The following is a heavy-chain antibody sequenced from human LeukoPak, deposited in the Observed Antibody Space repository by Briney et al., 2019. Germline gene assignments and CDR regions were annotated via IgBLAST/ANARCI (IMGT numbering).Heavy chain of an antibody. V-gene: IGHV3-21*03. J-gene: IGHJ5*02. CDR1: GFTFSSYS. Sequence: GGSLRLSCAASGFTFSSYSMNWVRQAPGKGLEWVSSISSSSSYIYYADSVKGRFTISRDNAKNSLYLQMNSLRAEDTAVYYCARDLVPGTLKYNWFDPWGQGTLVTVSS. CDR3: ARDLVPGTLKYNWFDP. CDR2: ISSSSSYI. D-gene: IGHD3-16*01.